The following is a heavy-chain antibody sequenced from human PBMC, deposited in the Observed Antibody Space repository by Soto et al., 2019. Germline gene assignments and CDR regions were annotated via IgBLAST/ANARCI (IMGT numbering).Heavy chain of an antibody. Sequence: EVQLVESGGGLVQPGGSLRLSCAASGFTFSSYWMHWVRQAPGKGLVWVSRINSDGSSTSYADSVKGRFTISRDNAKNTLYLQMNSLSAEDTAVYYCARDKAVAGPLDAFDIWGQGTMVTVSS. CDR3: ARDKAVAGPLDAFDI. J-gene: IGHJ3*02. D-gene: IGHD6-19*01. CDR1: GFTFSSYW. V-gene: IGHV3-74*01. CDR2: INSDGSST.